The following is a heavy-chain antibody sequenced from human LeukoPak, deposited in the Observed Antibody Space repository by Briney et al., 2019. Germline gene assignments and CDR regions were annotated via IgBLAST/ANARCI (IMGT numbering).Heavy chain of an antibody. V-gene: IGHV1-2*06. Sequence: ASVKVSCKASGYTFTDYYMHWVRQAPGRGLEWMGRINPNSGGTNYAQKFQGRVTMTRDTSISTAYMELTRLTSDDTAVYFCARVFGNWNAFDYWGQGTLVTVSS. D-gene: IGHD1-1*01. CDR2: INPNSGGT. J-gene: IGHJ4*02. CDR3: ARVFGNWNAFDY. CDR1: GYTFTDYY.